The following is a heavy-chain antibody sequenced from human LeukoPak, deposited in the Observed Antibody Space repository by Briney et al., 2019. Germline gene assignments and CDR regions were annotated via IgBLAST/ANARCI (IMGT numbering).Heavy chain of an antibody. CDR1: GFTFSSYS. D-gene: IGHD6-19*01. CDR2: ISSSSSYI. Sequence: GGSLRLSCAASGFTFSSYSMNWVRQAPGKGLEWVSSISSSSSYIYYADSAKGRFTISRDNAKNSLYLQMNSLRAEDTAVYYCAREDSSGWFPDYWGQGTLVTVSS. V-gene: IGHV3-21*01. J-gene: IGHJ4*02. CDR3: AREDSSGWFPDY.